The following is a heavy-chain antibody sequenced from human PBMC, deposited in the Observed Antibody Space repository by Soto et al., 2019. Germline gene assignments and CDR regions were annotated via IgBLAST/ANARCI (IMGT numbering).Heavy chain of an antibody. D-gene: IGHD6-13*01. Sequence: PSETLSLTCTVSGGSISSYYWSWIRQPPGKGLEWIGYIYYSGSTNYNPSLKSRVTISVDTSKNQFSLKLNSVTAADTAIYYCVRESAASGPNWFETWGPGPLVTVSS. CDR3: VRESAASGPNWFET. V-gene: IGHV4-59*12. CDR2: IYYSGST. J-gene: IGHJ5*02. CDR1: GGSISSYY.